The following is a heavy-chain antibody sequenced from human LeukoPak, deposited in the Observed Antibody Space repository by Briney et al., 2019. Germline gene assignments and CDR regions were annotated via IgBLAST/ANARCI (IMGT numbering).Heavy chain of an antibody. CDR2: IRSKAYGGTT. D-gene: IGHD3-10*01. CDR3: TRDSVGGRVDY. J-gene: IGHJ4*02. CDR1: GFTFGDYA. V-gene: IGHV3-49*04. Sequence: PGGSLRLSCTVSGFTFGDYAMSWVRQAPGKGLEWVGFIRSKAYGGTTEYAASVKGRFTISRDDSKSIAYLQMNSLKTEDTAVYYCTRDSVGGRVDYWGQGTLVTVSS.